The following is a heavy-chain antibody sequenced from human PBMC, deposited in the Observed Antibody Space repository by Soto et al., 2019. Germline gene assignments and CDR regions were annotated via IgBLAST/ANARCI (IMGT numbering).Heavy chain of an antibody. CDR2: ISGSGGST. Sequence: GGSLRLSCAVSGFTFSSYAMSWVRQAPGKGLEWVSAISGSGGSTYYADSVKGRFTISRDNSKNTLYLQMNSLRAEDTAVYYCAKDAHRVAAAGNYFDYWGQGTLVTVSS. V-gene: IGHV3-23*01. D-gene: IGHD6-13*01. CDR3: AKDAHRVAAAGNYFDY. CDR1: GFTFSSYA. J-gene: IGHJ4*02.